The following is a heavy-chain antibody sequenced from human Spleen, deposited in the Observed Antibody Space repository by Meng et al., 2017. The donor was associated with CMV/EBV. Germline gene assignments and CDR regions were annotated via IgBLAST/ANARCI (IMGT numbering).Heavy chain of an antibody. Sequence: GGSLRLSCAASGFSFSTYSFHWVRQAPGKGLEWVALISYDGINKYYADSVKGRITISRDNSKNTVFLQMSILGAEDTAIYYCARAPFGAAVGPLNSWGQGTLVTVSS. CDR2: ISYDGINK. V-gene: IGHV3-30-3*01. CDR1: GFSFSTYS. J-gene: IGHJ4*02. CDR3: ARAPFGAAVGPLNS. D-gene: IGHD3-10*01.